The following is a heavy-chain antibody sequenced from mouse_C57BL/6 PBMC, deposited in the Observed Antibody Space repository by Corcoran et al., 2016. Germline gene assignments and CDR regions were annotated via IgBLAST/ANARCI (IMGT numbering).Heavy chain of an antibody. CDR1: GYTFTTYG. V-gene: IGHV9-3*01. Sequence: QIQLVQSGPELKKPGETVKISCKASGYTFTTYGMSWVKQAPGKGLKWMGWINTYSGVPTYADDFKGRFAFSLETSASTAYLQINNLKNEDTATYFCARSLLRPWYFDVWGTGTTVTVSS. J-gene: IGHJ1*03. D-gene: IGHD1-2*01. CDR2: INTYSGVP. CDR3: ARSLLRPWYFDV.